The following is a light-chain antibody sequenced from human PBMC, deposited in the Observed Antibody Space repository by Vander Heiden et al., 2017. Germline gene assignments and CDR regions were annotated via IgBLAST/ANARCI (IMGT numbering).Light chain of an antibody. Sequence: QSVLTQPPSASATPGQRLTISCSGSSSNIGSYTVNWYQQHPGTGPKLLIYTNNQRPSGVPDRFSGSRSGTSASLAISGLQSEDEADYHCAAWDDTLNGVVFGGGTKLSVL. V-gene: IGLV1-44*01. CDR2: TNN. CDR3: AAWDDTLNGVV. J-gene: IGLJ2*01. CDR1: SSNIGSYT.